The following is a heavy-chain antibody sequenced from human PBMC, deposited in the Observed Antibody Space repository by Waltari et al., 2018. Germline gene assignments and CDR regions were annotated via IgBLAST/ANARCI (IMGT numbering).Heavy chain of an antibody. CDR1: GGTLSSYP. D-gene: IGHD6-6*01. CDR2: IIPFLART. J-gene: IGHJ5*02. Sequence: QVQLVQSGAEVKKPGSSVKVSCKASGGTLSSYPISWLRQAPGQGLEWMGRIIPFLARTNYAQKVQARVTITADKSTNTAYMELRRLPSDDTAVYYCARPTGDATSSSNWFDPWGQGTLVTVSS. V-gene: IGHV1-69*04. CDR3: ARPTGDATSSSNWFDP.